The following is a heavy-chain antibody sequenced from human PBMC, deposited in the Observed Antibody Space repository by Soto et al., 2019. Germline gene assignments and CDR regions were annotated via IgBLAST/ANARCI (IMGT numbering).Heavy chain of an antibody. CDR3: ARFNWYFDL. CDR1: GGSFSGYY. V-gene: IGHV4-59*08. CDR2: IYYSGST. J-gene: IGHJ2*01. Sequence: SETLSLTCAVSGGSFSGYYWSWIRQPPGKGLEWIGYIYYSGSTNYNPSLKSRVTISVDTSKNQFSLKLSSVTAADTAVYYCARFNWYFDLWGRGTLVTVSS.